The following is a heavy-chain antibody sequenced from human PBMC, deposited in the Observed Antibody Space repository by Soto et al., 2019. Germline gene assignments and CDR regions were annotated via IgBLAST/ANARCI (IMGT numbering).Heavy chain of an antibody. CDR2: IKDDGGDE. CDR3: AGASGWISDT. J-gene: IGHJ5*02. Sequence: EVQLVESGGGLVQPGGSLRLSCAASGFTFSPYWMSWVRQAPGKGLEWVAIIKDDGGDELYLEAVRGRFTISRDNAKKSLYLAMDSRRVEDTAVYYCAGASGWISDTWGQGTLVTVSS. D-gene: IGHD6-19*01. CDR1: GFTFSPYW. V-gene: IGHV3-7*05.